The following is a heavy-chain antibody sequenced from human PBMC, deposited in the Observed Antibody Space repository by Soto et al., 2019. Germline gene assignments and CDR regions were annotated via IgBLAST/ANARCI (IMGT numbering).Heavy chain of an antibody. J-gene: IGHJ4*02. CDR2: ISSTTNYI. CDR3: ARDHY. CDR1: VVTFKSYS. Sequence: PGGCVGIVSAASVVTFKSYSMNWVRQAPGKGLEWVSSISSTTNYIYDADSVKGRFTISRDNAKNSLYLQMNCLRAEDTAVYYCARDHYLVQGTLVLVSS. V-gene: IGHV3-21*01.